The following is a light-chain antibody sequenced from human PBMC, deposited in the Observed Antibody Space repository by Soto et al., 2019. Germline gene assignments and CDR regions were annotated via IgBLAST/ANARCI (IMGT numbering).Light chain of an antibody. V-gene: IGKV3-15*01. CDR2: DAS. J-gene: IGKJ4*01. CDR1: QFIGSN. Sequence: MTQSPATLSVSPGERATLSCRASQFIGSNLAWYQQKHGEAPRLLMYDASSRATGIPARFSGSGSGTEFTLTISSLQSEDFAIYYCQQYNNWPPLTFGGGPKVEIK. CDR3: QQYNNWPPLT.